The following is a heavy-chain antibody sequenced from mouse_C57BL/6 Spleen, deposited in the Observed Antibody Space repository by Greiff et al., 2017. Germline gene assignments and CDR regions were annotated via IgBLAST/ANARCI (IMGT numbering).Heavy chain of an antibody. V-gene: IGHV1-19*01. J-gene: IGHJ2*01. CDR3: ARRDGSSYDFDY. CDR2: INPYNGGT. Sequence: EVQLQQSGPVLVKPGASVKMSCKASGYTFTDYYLNWVKQSHGKSLEWIGVINPYNGGTSYNQKFKGKATLTVDKSSSTAYMELNSLTSEDSAVYYCARRDGSSYDFDYWGQGTTLTVSS. CDR1: GYTFTDYY. D-gene: IGHD1-1*01.